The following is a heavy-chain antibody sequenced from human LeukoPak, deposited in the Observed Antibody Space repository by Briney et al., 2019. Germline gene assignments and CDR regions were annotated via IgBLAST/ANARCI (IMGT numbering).Heavy chain of an antibody. Sequence: GGSLRLSCAASGFTFSSYSMNWVRQAPGKGLGWVSSISSSSSYIYYADSVKGRFTISRDNSKNSLYLQMNSLRAEDTALYYCAKDTSGSIDYWGQGTLVTVSS. CDR3: AKDTSGSIDY. V-gene: IGHV3-21*04. CDR2: ISSSSSYI. D-gene: IGHD3-10*01. CDR1: GFTFSSYS. J-gene: IGHJ4*02.